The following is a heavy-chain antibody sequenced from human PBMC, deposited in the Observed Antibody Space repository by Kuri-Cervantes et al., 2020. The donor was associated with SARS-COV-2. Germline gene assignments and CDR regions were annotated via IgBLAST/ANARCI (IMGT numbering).Heavy chain of an antibody. Sequence: GESLKISCTASGFTFSSYAMSWVRQAPGKGLEWVSTVSGSGVSTYYADSVKGRFTISRDNSASTMFLQMNSLRAEDTALYFCAKDLISASYLGSGSPDYWGQGTLVTVSS. D-gene: IGHD3-10*01. CDR2: VSGSGVST. CDR3: AKDLISASYLGSGSPDY. CDR1: GFTFSSYA. V-gene: IGHV3-23*01. J-gene: IGHJ4*02.